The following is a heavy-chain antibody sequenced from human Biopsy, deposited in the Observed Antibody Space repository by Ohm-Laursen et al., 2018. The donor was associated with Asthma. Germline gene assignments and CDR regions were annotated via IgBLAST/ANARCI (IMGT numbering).Heavy chain of an antibody. D-gene: IGHD5-12*01. Sequence: SVKVSCKASGDSFSNYAISWARQAPGQGLEWMGGLIPVLGTPDHAQMFEGRVTITADETTSTAYKELSSLSSEDTAVYYCARGYSGSDRIVYYYSGLEVWGQGTTVTVSS. CDR3: ARGYSGSDRIVYYYSGLEV. J-gene: IGHJ6*02. CDR2: LIPVLGTP. CDR1: GDSFSNYA. V-gene: IGHV1-69*13.